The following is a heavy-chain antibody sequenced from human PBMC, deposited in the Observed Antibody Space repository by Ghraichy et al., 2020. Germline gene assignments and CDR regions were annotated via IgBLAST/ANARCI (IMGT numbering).Heavy chain of an antibody. CDR1: GYSISSDY. Sequence: SETLSLTCTVSGYSISSDYWCWSRRPPGEKLEWSGDIYYSGSTNYNTSLKSRLTKSLVTSKNQFSLKLSSVTAADTAVYYCARDSFSGELSSCGGDCYAPAFDSWGQGTMVTVFS. J-gene: IGHJ3*02. D-gene: IGHD2-21*01. V-gene: IGHV4-59*01. CDR3: ARDSFSGELSSCGGDCYAPAFDS. CDR2: IYYSGST.